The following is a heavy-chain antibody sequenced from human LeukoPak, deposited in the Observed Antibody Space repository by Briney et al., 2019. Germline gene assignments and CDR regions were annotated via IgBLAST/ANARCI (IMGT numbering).Heavy chain of an antibody. CDR1: GFTFSNYN. CDR3: ARIDAFDI. CDR2: ISSRGSYT. J-gene: IGHJ3*02. V-gene: IGHV3-21*06. Sequence: PGGSLRLSCAASGFTFSNYNMNWVLQAPGKGLEWVSYISSRGSYTYYADSVKGRFTISRDNAKNSLYLQMNSLRAEDTAVYYCARIDAFDIWGQGTMVTVSS.